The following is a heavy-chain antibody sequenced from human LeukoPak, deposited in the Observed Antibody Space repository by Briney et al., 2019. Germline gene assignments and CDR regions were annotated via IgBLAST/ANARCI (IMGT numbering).Heavy chain of an antibody. CDR1: GVTFSSYS. CDR2: ISSSSSYI. D-gene: IGHD3-10*01. Sequence: GGSPRLSCAASGVTFSSYSMNWVRQAPGKGLEWVSSISSSSSYIYYADSVKGRFTISRDNAKNSLYLQMNSLRAEDTAVYYCARDIWRARGRVGAFDIWGQGTMVTVSS. V-gene: IGHV3-21*04. CDR3: ARDIWRARGRVGAFDI. J-gene: IGHJ3*02.